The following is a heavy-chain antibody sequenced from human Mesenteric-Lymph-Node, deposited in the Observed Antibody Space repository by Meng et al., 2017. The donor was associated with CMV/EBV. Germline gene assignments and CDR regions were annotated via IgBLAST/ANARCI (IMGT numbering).Heavy chain of an antibody. CDR3: ARGTGSYYSLGY. V-gene: IGHV3-74*01. CDR2: INSDGNST. CDR1: GFTFSKYW. J-gene: IGHJ4*02. Sequence: GESLKISCAASGFTFSKYWMHWVRQAPGKGLVWVSRINSDGNSTSFADSAKGRFTISRDNAKNTLYLQMNSLRDEDTAVYYCARGTGSYYSLGYWGQGTLVTVSS. D-gene: IGHD1-26*01.